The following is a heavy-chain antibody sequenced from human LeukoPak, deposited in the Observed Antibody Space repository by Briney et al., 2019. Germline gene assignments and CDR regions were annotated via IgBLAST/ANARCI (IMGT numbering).Heavy chain of an antibody. Sequence: SETLSLTCTVSGGSISPYYWSWIRQPPGKGLEWIGYIYYSGSTNYNPSLKSRVTMSVDTSKNQFSLKLSSVTAADTAVYYCARDRYYDSGSYYNWGQGTLVTVSS. CDR1: GGSISPYY. CDR3: ARDRYYDSGSYYN. J-gene: IGHJ4*02. V-gene: IGHV4-59*01. D-gene: IGHD3-10*01. CDR2: IYYSGST.